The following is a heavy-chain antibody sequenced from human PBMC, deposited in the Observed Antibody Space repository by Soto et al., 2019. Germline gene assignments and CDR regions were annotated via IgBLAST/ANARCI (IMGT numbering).Heavy chain of an antibody. CDR1: GGTFSSYA. V-gene: IGHV1-69*01. D-gene: IGHD3-9*01. Sequence: QVQLVQSGAEVKKPGSSVKVSCKASGGTFSSYAISWVRQAPGQGLEWMGGIIPIFGTANYEQKFQGRVTITADESTSTAYMELSSLRSEYTAVYYCARSSGRVDYDILTGYYFDYWGQGTLVTVSS. J-gene: IGHJ4*02. CDR2: IIPIFGTA. CDR3: ARSSGRVDYDILTGYYFDY.